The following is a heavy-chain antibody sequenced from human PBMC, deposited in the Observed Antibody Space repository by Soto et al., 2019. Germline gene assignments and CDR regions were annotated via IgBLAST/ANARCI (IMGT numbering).Heavy chain of an antibody. J-gene: IGHJ6*02. CDR3: ARGLYCSGGSCYGLYGMDV. D-gene: IGHD2-15*01. V-gene: IGHV1-69*13. CDR2: IIPIFGTA. Sequence: SVKVSCKASGGTFSSYAISWVRQAPGQGLEWMGGIIPIFGTANYAQKFQGRVTITADESTSTAYMELSSLRSEDTAVYYCARGLYCSGGSCYGLYGMDVWGQGTTVTVSS. CDR1: GGTFSSYA.